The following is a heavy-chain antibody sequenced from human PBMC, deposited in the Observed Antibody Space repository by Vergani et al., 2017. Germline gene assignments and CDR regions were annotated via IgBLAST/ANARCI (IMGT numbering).Heavy chain of an antibody. CDR3: ARDERRPWSNSWARFEY. CDR1: GVSISRYY. J-gene: IGHJ4*02. Sequence: QVQLQESGPGLVKPSETLSLTCTVSGVSISRYYWSWLRQPPGQGLECLGYISYSGSRSTNYNPSLKSRVTISMDTSKNQFSLSLNSVTAAYTAIYYCARDERRPWSNSWARFEYWGLGIPVTVSS. V-gene: IGHV4-59*12. CDR2: ISYSGSRST. D-gene: IGHD6-13*01.